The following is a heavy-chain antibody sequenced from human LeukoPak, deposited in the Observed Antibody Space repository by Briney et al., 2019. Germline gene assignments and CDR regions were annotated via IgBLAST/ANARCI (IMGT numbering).Heavy chain of an antibody. Sequence: SETLSLTCAVYGGSFSGYYWSWIRQPAGKGLEWIGRIYTSGSTNYNPSLKSRVTMSVDTSKNQFSLKLSSVTAADTAVYYCARDWGLPGSFDYWGQGTLVTVSS. CDR3: ARDWGLPGSFDY. J-gene: IGHJ4*02. CDR1: GGSFSGYY. V-gene: IGHV4-4*07. D-gene: IGHD3-16*01. CDR2: IYTSGST.